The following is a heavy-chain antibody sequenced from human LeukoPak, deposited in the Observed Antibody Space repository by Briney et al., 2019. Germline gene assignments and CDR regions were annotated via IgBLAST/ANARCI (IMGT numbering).Heavy chain of an antibody. CDR1: GGSISSSSYY. V-gene: IGHV4-39*01. D-gene: IGHD3-22*01. Sequence: SETLSLTCTVSGGSISSSSYYWGWIRQPPGKGLEWIGSIYYSGSSYYNPSLKSRVTISVDTSKKQFSLKLSSVTAADTAVYYCGSYDSSGTPNYFDSWGQGTLVTVSS. CDR3: GSYDSSGTPNYFDS. J-gene: IGHJ4*02. CDR2: IYYSGSS.